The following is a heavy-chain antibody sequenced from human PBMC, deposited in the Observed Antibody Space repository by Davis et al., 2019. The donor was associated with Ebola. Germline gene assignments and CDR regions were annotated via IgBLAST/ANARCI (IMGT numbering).Heavy chain of an antibody. CDR1: GYSISSSYY. D-gene: IGHD3-3*01. CDR2: IYYSGST. J-gene: IGHJ5*02. CDR3: ARQGWSGYSLRHWLDP. V-gene: IGHV4-39*01. Sequence: MPSETLSLTCTVSGYSISSSYYWGWIRQPPGKGLEWIGSIYYSGSTYYNPSLKSRVTISVDTSKNQFSLKLRSVTAADTAVYYCARQGWSGYSLRHWLDPWGRGTLVTVSS.